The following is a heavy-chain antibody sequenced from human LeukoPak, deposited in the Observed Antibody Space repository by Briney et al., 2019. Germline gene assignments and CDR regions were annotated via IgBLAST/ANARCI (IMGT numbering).Heavy chain of an antibody. J-gene: IGHJ3*02. Sequence: GGSLRLSCAASGFTFSSYDMHWVRQATGKGLEWVSAIGTAGDTYYPGSVKGRFTISRENAKNSLYLQMNSLRAGDTAVYYFARGGGVEMATINAFDIWGQGTMVTVSS. D-gene: IGHD5-24*01. CDR1: GFTFSSYD. CDR2: IGTAGDT. CDR3: ARGGGVEMATINAFDI. V-gene: IGHV3-13*01.